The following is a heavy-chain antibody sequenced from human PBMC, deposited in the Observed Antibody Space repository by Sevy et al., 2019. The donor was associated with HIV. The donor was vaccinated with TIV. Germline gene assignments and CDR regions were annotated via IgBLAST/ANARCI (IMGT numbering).Heavy chain of an antibody. CDR2: ISFDGSDK. Sequence: GGSLRLSCAASGFTFSNYGIHWVRQAPGKGLEWLAFISFDGSDKYYADSVKGRFAISREDSKNTLYLHLNSLRVEDTAVYYCAKTRYHYHISGFFGGTFVPDYWGHGTLVTVSS. CDR1: GFTFSNYG. CDR3: AKTRYHYHISGFFGGTFVPDY. V-gene: IGHV3-30*18. D-gene: IGHD3-22*01. J-gene: IGHJ4*01.